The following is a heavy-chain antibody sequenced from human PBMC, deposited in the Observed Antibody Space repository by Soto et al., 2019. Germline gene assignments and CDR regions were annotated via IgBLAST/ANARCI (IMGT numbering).Heavy chain of an antibody. Sequence: SETLSLTCTFAGGSISSYYWSWIRQPPGKGLEWIGYIYYSGSTNYNPSLKSRVTISVDTSKNQFSLKLSSVTAADTAVYYCAKSPGMYYSDSTGYYHYDYWGQGTLVTVSS. CDR2: IYYSGST. CDR1: GGSISSYY. J-gene: IGHJ4*02. CDR3: AKSPGMYYSDSTGYYHYDY. V-gene: IGHV4-59*08. D-gene: IGHD3-22*01.